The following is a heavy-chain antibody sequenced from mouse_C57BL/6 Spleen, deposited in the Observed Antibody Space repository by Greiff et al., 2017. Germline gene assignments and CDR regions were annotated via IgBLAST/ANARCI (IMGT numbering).Heavy chain of an antibody. D-gene: IGHD1-1*01. CDR1: GYAFSSSW. Sequence: VQLQQSGPELVKPGASVKISCKASGYAFSSSWMNWVKQRPGKGLEWIGRIYPGDGDTNYNGKFKGKATLTADKSSSTAYMQLSSLTSEDSAVYFCAREGVLLYYAIDDWGQGTSVTVSS. CDR3: AREGVLLYYAIDD. V-gene: IGHV1-82*01. CDR2: IYPGDGDT. J-gene: IGHJ4*01.